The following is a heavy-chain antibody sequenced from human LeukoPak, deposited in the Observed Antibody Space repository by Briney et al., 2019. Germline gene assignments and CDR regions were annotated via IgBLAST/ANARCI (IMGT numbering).Heavy chain of an antibody. D-gene: IGHD2-2*02. CDR2: IYTSGST. Sequence: SETLSLTCTVSGGSISSYYWSWTRQPPGKGLEWIGYIYTSGSTNYNPSLKSRVTISVDTSKNQFSLKLSSVTAADTAVYYCARSYCSSTSCHMGFDYWGQGTLVTVSS. CDR1: GGSISSYY. CDR3: ARSYCSSTSCHMGFDY. V-gene: IGHV4-4*09. J-gene: IGHJ4*02.